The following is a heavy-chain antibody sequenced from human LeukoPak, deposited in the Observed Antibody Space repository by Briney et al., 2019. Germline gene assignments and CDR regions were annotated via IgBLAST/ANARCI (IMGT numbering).Heavy chain of an antibody. Sequence: GGSLRLSCAASGFTFRSYWMSWIRQAPGKGLEWVANINQGGSVKYYVDSVKGRFTISRDNAKNSLYLQMNSLRAEDTAVYYCARLGVGATKAPNWFDPWGQGTLVTVSS. CDR1: GFTFRSYW. D-gene: IGHD1-26*01. V-gene: IGHV3-7*01. CDR3: ARLGVGATKAPNWFDP. J-gene: IGHJ5*02. CDR2: INQGGSVK.